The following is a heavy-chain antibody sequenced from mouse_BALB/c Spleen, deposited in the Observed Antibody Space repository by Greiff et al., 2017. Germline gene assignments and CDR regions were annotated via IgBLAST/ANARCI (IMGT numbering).Heavy chain of an antibody. CDR1: GFTFNTYA. Sequence: EVMLVESGGGLVQPKGSLKLSCEASGFTFNTYAMNWVRQAPGKGLEWVARIRSKSNNYATDYADSVKDRFTISRDNSQSMLYLQMNNLKTEDTAKAYCVRSASTATDWFAYWGQGTLVTVSA. CDR2: IRSKSNNYAT. D-gene: IGHD1-2*01. V-gene: IGHV10-1*02. J-gene: IGHJ3*01. CDR3: VRSASTATDWFAY.